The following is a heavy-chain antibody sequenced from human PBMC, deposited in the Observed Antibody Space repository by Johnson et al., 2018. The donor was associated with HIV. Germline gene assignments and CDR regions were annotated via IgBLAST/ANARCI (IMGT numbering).Heavy chain of an antibody. CDR2: INWNGGST. CDR1: GFTFDDYD. CDR3: ARAGGDRSGYYYDPLLGAFDI. D-gene: IGHD3-22*01. V-gene: IGHV3-20*04. Sequence: VQVLESGGGVVRPGGSLRLSCAASGFTFDDYDMSWVRQAPGKGLEWVSGINWNGGSTGYADSVKGRFTISRDNAKNSLYLQMNSLRAEDTALYYCARAGGDRSGYYYDPLLGAFDIWGQGTMVTVSS. J-gene: IGHJ3*02.